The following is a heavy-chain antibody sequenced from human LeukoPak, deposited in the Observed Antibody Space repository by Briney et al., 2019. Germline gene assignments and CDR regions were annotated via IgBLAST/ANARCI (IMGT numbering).Heavy chain of an antibody. Sequence: GGSLRLSCEASRFTFSTHWMHWVRQAPGKGLVWVSRSDSDGGNAYYADSVKGRFTISRDNAKNTLYLQMNSLRAEDTAAYYCARRGGVLTAIDLWGQGTLVTVSA. D-gene: IGHD3-16*01. CDR2: SDSDGGNA. J-gene: IGHJ1*01. V-gene: IGHV3-74*01. CDR1: RFTFSTHW. CDR3: ARRGGVLTAIDL.